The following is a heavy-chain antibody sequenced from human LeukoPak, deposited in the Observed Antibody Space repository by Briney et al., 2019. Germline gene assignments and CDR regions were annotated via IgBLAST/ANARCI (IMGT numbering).Heavy chain of an antibody. CDR1: GFTFSSYG. V-gene: IGHV3-30*02. D-gene: IGHD5-18*01. CDR2: TRYDGSNK. CDR3: AKDRIQLWYDAFDI. J-gene: IGHJ3*02. Sequence: PGGSLRLSCAASGFTFSSYGMHWVRQAPGKGLEWVAFTRYDGSNKDYADSVKGRFTISRDNSKNTLYLQMNSLRAEDTAVYYCAKDRIQLWYDAFDIWGQGTMVTVSS.